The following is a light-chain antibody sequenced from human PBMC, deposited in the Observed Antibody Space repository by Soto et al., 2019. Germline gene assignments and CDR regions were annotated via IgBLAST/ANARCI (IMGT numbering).Light chain of an antibody. CDR2: EVS. V-gene: IGLV2-14*01. Sequence: QSALTQPASVSGSPGQSITISCAGTSSDVGNYNFVSWYQQHPGRAPKLMIYEVSNRPPGVSNRFSGSKSGNTASLTISGLQAEDEADYYCSSYTSSSTWMFGGGTKLTVL. CDR1: SSDVGNYNF. CDR3: SSYTSSSTWM. J-gene: IGLJ3*02.